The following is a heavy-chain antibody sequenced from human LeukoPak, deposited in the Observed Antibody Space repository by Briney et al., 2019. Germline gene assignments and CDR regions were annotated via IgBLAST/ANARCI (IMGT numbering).Heavy chain of an antibody. Sequence: ASVKVSCKASGYTFTSYAMNWVRQAPGQGLEWMGWINTNTGNPTYAQGFTGRFVFSLDTSVSTAYLQISSLKAEDTAVYYCARGGDIVVVPAATDYWGQGTLVTVSS. V-gene: IGHV7-4-1*02. CDR1: GYTFTSYA. D-gene: IGHD2-2*01. J-gene: IGHJ4*02. CDR2: INTNTGNP. CDR3: ARGGDIVVVPAATDY.